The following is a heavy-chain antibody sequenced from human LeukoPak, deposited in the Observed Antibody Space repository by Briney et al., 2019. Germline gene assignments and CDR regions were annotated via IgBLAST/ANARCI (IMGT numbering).Heavy chain of an antibody. CDR3: ARYHYGGNGYDAFDI. D-gene: IGHD4-23*01. J-gene: IGHJ3*02. V-gene: IGHV1-69*04. CDR2: IIPILGIA. Sequence: ASVKVSCKASGGTFRSYAISWVRQAPGQGLEWMGRIIPILGIANYAQKFQGRVTITADKSTSTAYMELSSLRSEDTAVYYCARYHYGGNGYDAFDIWGQGTMVTVSS. CDR1: GGTFRSYA.